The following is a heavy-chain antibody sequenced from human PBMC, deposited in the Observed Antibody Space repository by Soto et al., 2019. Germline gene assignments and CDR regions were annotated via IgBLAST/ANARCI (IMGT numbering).Heavy chain of an antibody. CDR2: IYYSGST. D-gene: IGHD3-10*01. CDR1: GGSISSSSYY. J-gene: IGHJ6*02. CDR3: ARLGILLWFGELFPYGMDV. Sequence: PSETLSLTCTVSGGSISSSSYYWGWIRQPPGKGLEWIGSIYYSGSTYYNPSLKSRVTISVDTSKNQFSLKLSSVTAADTAVYYCARLGILLWFGELFPYGMDVWGQGTTVTVSS. V-gene: IGHV4-39*01.